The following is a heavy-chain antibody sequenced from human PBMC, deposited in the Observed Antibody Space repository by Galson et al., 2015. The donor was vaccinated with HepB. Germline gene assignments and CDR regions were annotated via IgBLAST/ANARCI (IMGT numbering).Heavy chain of an antibody. Sequence: SLRLCCGASGVTLSDHFMDWVRQTPGVGVGWDGRTRNKRNSYTTEYAASVKGRFTISREDSKNSLYLQLNSLKTEDTAVYYCTRGLGCSGTSCYGAFDVWGQGTMVTVSS. CDR3: TRGLGCSGTSCYGAFDV. J-gene: IGHJ3*01. D-gene: IGHD2-2*01. CDR1: GVTLSDHF. CDR2: TRNKRNSYTT. V-gene: IGHV3-72*01.